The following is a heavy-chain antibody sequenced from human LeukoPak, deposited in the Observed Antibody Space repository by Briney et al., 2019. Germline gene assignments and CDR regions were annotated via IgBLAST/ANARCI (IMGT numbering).Heavy chain of an antibody. V-gene: IGHV4-34*01. CDR1: GGSFSGYY. CDR2: INHSGST. Sequence: EASETLSLTCAVYGGSFSGYYWSWIRQPPGKGLEWIGEINHSGSTNYNPSLKSRVTISVDTSKNQFSLKLSSVTAADTAVYYCARVGYSSSWYDLNFDYWGQGALVTVSS. J-gene: IGHJ4*02. CDR3: ARVGYSSSWYDLNFDY. D-gene: IGHD6-13*01.